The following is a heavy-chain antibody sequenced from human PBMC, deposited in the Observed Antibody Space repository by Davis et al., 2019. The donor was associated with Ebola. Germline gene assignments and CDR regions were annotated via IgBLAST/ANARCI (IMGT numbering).Heavy chain of an antibody. CDR3: ARGGVIWGSYRHFDY. CDR1: GYTFTSYG. V-gene: IGHV1-18*01. D-gene: IGHD3-16*02. J-gene: IGHJ4*02. CDR2: ISAYNGNT. Sequence: ASVKVSCKASGYTFTSYGISWMRQAPGQGLEWMGWISAYNGNTNYAQKLQGRVTMTTDTSTSTAYMELRSLRSDDTAVYYCARGGVIWGSYRHFDYWGQGTLVTVSS.